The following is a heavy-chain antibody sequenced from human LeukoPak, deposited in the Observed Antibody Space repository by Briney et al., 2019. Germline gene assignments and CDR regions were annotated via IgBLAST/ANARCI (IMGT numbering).Heavy chain of an antibody. CDR2: ISYDGSNK. D-gene: IGHD3-22*01. CDR1: GFTFSSYA. V-gene: IGHV3-30-3*01. CDR3: ARGPAMIVVVPSAFDI. J-gene: IGHJ3*02. Sequence: GGSLRLSCAASGFTFSSYAMHWVRQAPGKGLEWVAVISYDGSNKYYADSVKGRFTISRDNSKNTLYLQMNSLRAEDTAVYYCARGPAMIVVVPSAFDIWGQGTMVTVSS.